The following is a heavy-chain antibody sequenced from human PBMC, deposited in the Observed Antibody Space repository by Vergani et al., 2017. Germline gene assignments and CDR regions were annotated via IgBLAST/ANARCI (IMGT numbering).Heavy chain of an antibody. Sequence: EVQLLESGGGLVQPGGSLRLSCAASGFTFSSYAMSWVRQAPGKGLEWVSVIYSGGSTYYADSVKGRFTISRDNSKNTLYLQMNSLRAEDTAVYYCARDLYVGSGWTPSGYWGQGTLVTVSS. CDR3: ARDLYVGSGWTPSGY. V-gene: IGHV3-66*01. J-gene: IGHJ4*02. CDR1: GFTFSSYA. CDR2: IYSGGST. D-gene: IGHD6-19*01.